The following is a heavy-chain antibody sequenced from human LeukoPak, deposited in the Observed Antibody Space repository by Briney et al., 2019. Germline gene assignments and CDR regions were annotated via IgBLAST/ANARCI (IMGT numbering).Heavy chain of an antibody. CDR2: IQSETDGGTT. Sequence: GSLRLSCAASGFTFSNAWMSWVRQAPGKGLEWVGRIQSETDGGTTDYAAPVKGRFTISRDDLKNTLYLQMNSLKTEDAAVYYCTTDMGGVPAAIRREDPGAWGQGTLVTVSS. D-gene: IGHD2-2*02. J-gene: IGHJ4*02. V-gene: IGHV3-15*01. CDR1: GFTFSNAW. CDR3: TTDMGGVPAAIRREDPGA.